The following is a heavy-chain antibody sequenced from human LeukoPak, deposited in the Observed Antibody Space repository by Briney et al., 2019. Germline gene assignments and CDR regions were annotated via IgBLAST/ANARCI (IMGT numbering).Heavy chain of an antibody. D-gene: IGHD2-2*01. V-gene: IGHV4-38-2*01. CDR1: GYSISSGYY. CDR3: ACRRYCSSTSCRDGDY. Sequence: SETLSLTCAVSGYSISSGYYWGWIRQPPGKGLEWIGSIYHSGSTYYNPSLKSRVTISVDASKNQFSLKLSSVTAAGTAVYYCACRRYCSSTSCRDGDYWGQGTLVTVSS. CDR2: IYHSGST. J-gene: IGHJ4*02.